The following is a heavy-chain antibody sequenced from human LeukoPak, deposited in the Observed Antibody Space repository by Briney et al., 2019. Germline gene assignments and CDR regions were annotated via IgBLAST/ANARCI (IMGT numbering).Heavy chain of an antibody. CDR3: ARVDWMIGAFDI. CDR2: IKEDGSEK. Sequence: GGSLRLSCASSGFTFSNYWMSWVRQAPGKGLEWVANIKEDGSEKDYVDSVKGRFTISRDNAKNSLYLQMNSLRDEDTAVYYCARVDWMIGAFDIWGQGTMVTVSS. V-gene: IGHV3-7*02. CDR1: GFTFSNYW. J-gene: IGHJ3*02. D-gene: IGHD3-22*01.